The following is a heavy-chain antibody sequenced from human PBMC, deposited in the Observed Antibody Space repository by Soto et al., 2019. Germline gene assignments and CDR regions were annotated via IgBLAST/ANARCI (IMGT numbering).Heavy chain of an antibody. CDR3: AKLSGYDYGGNFDY. D-gene: IGHD5-12*01. Sequence: GGSLRLSWAAAGGAFSDYASSWVLQVPGKGLEWVSGISGSGGSTYNADSVKGRFTISRDNSKNTLYLQMNSLRAEDTAVYYCAKLSGYDYGGNFDYWGQGTLVPVSS. V-gene: IGHV3-23*01. J-gene: IGHJ4*02. CDR1: GGAFSDYA. CDR2: ISGSGGST.